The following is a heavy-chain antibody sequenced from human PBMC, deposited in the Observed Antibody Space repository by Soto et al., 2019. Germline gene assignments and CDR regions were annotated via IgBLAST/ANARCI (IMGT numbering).Heavy chain of an antibody. J-gene: IGHJ4*02. V-gene: IGHV1-69*01. CDR1: GGTFSSYA. D-gene: IGHD6-19*01. CDR2: IIPIFGTA. CDR3: ARGGEWLVPDY. Sequence: QVQLVQSGAEVKKPGSSVKVSCNASGGTFSSYAISWVRQAPGQGLEWMGGIIPIFGTANYAQTFQGRVTITADDSTSTAYMGLSSLRSEDTDVYYCARGGEWLVPDYWGQGTLVTVSS.